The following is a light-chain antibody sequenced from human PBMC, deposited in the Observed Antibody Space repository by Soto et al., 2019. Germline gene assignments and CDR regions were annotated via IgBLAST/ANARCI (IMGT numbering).Light chain of an antibody. CDR3: QQYRDSRT. J-gene: IGKJ1*01. CDR1: QSFSHNY. V-gene: IGKV3-20*01. CDR2: GAS. Sequence: EIVLTQSPGTLSLSPGERATLSCRASQSFSHNYLAWYQQKPGLAPRLLIYGASSRATGIPDRFSGSGSGTDFTLTISRLEPEAFAVYYCQQYRDSRTFGQGPKVDIK.